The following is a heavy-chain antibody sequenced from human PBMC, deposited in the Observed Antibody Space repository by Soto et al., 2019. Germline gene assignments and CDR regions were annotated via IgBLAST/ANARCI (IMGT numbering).Heavy chain of an antibody. V-gene: IGHV4-30-4*01. CDR2: IYYSGST. D-gene: IGHD6-13*01. Sequence: PSETLSLTCTVSGGSISSGDYYWSWIRQPPGKGLEWIGYIYYSGSTYYNPSLKSRVTISVDTSKNQFSLKLSSVTAADTAVYYRAATGYSSSRDAFDIWGQGTMVTVSS. CDR1: GGSISSGDYY. CDR3: AATGYSSSRDAFDI. J-gene: IGHJ3*02.